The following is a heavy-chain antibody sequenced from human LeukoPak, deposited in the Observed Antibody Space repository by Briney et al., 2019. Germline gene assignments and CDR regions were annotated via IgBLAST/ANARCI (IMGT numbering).Heavy chain of an antibody. D-gene: IGHD6-6*01. J-gene: IGHJ4*02. CDR3: ASYPRYSSSPPFDY. V-gene: IGHV1-2*02. Sequence: ASVKVSCKASGYTFTSYDINWVRQAPGQGFEWMGWINPNTGDTNYAQKFQGRVTMTRDTTISAAFMELTRLTSDDTAVYYCASYPRYSSSPPFDYWGQGTLVTVSS. CDR2: INPNTGDT. CDR1: GYTFTSYD.